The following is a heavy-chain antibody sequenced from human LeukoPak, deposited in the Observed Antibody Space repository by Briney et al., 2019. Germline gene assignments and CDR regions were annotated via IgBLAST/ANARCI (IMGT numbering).Heavy chain of an antibody. CDR3: AREDTHYDSSGYRTANWFDP. D-gene: IGHD3-22*01. J-gene: IGHJ5*02. Sequence: ASVKVSCKASGYTFTSNYIHWVRQAPGQGLEWMGIINPSGGSTSYAQKFQGRVTMTRDMSTSTVYMELSSLRSEDTAVYSCAREDTHYDSSGYRTANWFDPWAREPWSPSPQ. CDR2: INPSGGST. V-gene: IGHV1-46*01. CDR1: GYTFTSNY.